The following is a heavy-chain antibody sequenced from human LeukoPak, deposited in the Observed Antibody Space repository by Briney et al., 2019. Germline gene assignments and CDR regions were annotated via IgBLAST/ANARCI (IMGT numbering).Heavy chain of an antibody. J-gene: IGHJ1*01. D-gene: IGHD2-15*01. Sequence: AGSLRFSCAAAGFTFTSYSMTWVRQAPWRGLEWVARIKEEGSNIHYVYSVKGRFTISRDNAKKSLYLQMNSLRAKDTAVYYCAREWWYLDHWGRGALVTVSS. V-gene: IGHV3-7*05. CDR2: IKEEGSNI. CDR3: AREWWYLDH. CDR1: GFTFTSYS.